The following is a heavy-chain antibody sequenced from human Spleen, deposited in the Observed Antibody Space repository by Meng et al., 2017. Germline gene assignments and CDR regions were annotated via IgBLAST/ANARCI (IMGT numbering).Heavy chain of an antibody. CDR2: INHSGST. D-gene: IGHD4-11*01. CDR1: GGSFSDYY. V-gene: IGHV4-34*01. CDR3: ARGPTTMAHDFDY. Sequence: QVQLQRWAAGLLKPSETLSLTCVVSGGSFSDYYWSWIRQPPGKGLEWIGEINHSGSTNYNPSLESRATISVDTSQNNLSLKLSSVTAADSAVYYCARGPTTMAHDFDYWGQGTLVTVS. J-gene: IGHJ4*02.